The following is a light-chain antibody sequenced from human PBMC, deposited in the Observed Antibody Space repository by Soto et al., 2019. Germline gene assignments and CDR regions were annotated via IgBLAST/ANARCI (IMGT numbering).Light chain of an antibody. J-gene: IGKJ1*01. CDR1: QSISSW. Sequence: DIQMTQSPSTLSASVGDRVTITCRASQSISSWLAWYQQKPGKAPKLLIYKASTLKSGVPSRFSGSGSGTEFTLTISNLQPDDYATYYCQQYNSDSRTCGQGTKVDIK. V-gene: IGKV1-5*03. CDR2: KAS. CDR3: QQYNSDSRT.